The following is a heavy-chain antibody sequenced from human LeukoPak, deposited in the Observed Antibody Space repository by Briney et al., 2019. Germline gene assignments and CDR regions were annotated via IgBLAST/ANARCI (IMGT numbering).Heavy chain of an antibody. CDR2: ISSSSSYI. CDR1: GFTFSSYS. Sequence: GGSLRLSCAASGFTFSSYSMNWVRQAPGKGLEWVSSISSSSSYIYYADSVKGRFTISRDNAKNSLYLQMNSLRAEDTAVYYCARGSGVSGWVTKYWGQGTLVTVSS. V-gene: IGHV3-21*01. D-gene: IGHD6-19*01. J-gene: IGHJ4*02. CDR3: ARGSGVSGWVTKY.